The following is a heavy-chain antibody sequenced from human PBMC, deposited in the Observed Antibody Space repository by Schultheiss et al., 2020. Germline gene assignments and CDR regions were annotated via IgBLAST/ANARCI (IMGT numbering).Heavy chain of an antibody. J-gene: IGHJ4*02. CDR2: ISSSSSYI. Sequence: GGSLRLSCAASGFTFSSYSMNWVRQAPGKGLEWVSSISSSSSYIYYADSVKGRFTISRDNAKNSLYLQMNSLRAEDTAVYYCAKDPPAPGRYFDYWGQGTLVTV. CDR3: AKDPPAPGRYFDY. V-gene: IGHV3-21*04. CDR1: GFTFSSYS.